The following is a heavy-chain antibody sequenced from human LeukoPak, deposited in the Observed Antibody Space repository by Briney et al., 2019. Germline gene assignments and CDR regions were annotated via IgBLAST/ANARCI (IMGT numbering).Heavy chain of an antibody. Sequence: GGSLRLSCAASGFTFSNAWMGWVRQAPGKGLEWVANIKRDGSEKYYEDSVKGRFTISRDNAQNSLYLQMNSLRDEDTAVYYCARDKEAAVDFWSGYYPLWGQGTLVTVSS. CDR1: GFTFSNAW. J-gene: IGHJ4*02. V-gene: IGHV3-7*01. CDR2: IKRDGSEK. D-gene: IGHD3-3*01. CDR3: ARDKEAAVDFWSGYYPL.